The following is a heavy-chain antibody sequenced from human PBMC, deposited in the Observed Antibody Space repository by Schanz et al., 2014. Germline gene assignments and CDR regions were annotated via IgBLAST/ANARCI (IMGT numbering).Heavy chain of an antibody. Sequence: EVQLVESGGGLVQPGGSLRLSCAASGFIFSNFAMEWVRQAPGKGLEWVSAISGSGAGTYYADSVKGRFTFSRDNSKNTLYLQMNSLRAEDTAIYYCAKGRGGTSSEGLDQYYGMDVWGQGTTVAVSS. V-gene: IGHV3-23*04. J-gene: IGHJ6*02. CDR3: AKGRGGTSSEGLDQYYGMDV. CDR2: ISGSGAGT. D-gene: IGHD6-6*01. CDR1: GFIFSNFA.